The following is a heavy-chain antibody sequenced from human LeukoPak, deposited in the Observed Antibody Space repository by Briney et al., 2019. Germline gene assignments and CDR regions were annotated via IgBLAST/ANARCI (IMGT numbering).Heavy chain of an antibody. Sequence: SETLSLTCTVSGGSISSYYWNWIRQPPGKGLEWIGYIHYSGNTNYNPSPKSRVPISVDTSKNQFSLKVSSVTAADTAVYYCAREGTTTDAFDIWGQGTMVTVSS. CDR1: GGSISSYY. D-gene: IGHD1-1*01. CDR3: AREGTTTDAFDI. J-gene: IGHJ3*02. V-gene: IGHV4-59*01. CDR2: IHYSGNT.